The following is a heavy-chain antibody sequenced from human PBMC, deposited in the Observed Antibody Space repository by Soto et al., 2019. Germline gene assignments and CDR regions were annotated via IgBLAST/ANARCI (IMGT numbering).Heavy chain of an antibody. CDR3: ARDRRIDDYGDYGGAFDI. CDR2: ISYDGSNK. D-gene: IGHD4-17*01. J-gene: IGHJ3*02. CDR1: GFTFSSYA. Sequence: PGGSLRLSCAASGFTFSSYAMHWVRQAPGKGLEWVAVISYDGSNKYYADSVKGRFTISRDNSKNTLYLQMNSLRAEDTAVYYCARDRRIDDYGDYGGAFDIWGQGTMVTVSS. V-gene: IGHV3-30-3*01.